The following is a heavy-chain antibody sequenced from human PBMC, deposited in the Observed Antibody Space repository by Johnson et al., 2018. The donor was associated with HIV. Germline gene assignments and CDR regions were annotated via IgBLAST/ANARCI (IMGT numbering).Heavy chain of an antibody. J-gene: IGHJ3*02. CDR3: AKLVGDYVSNAFDI. V-gene: IGHV3-66*02. CDR1: GFTVSTNY. CDR2: IYSDGNT. D-gene: IGHD4-17*01. Sequence: VQLVESGGGLVQPEGSLRLSCAASGFTVSTNYLTWVRQAPGKGLECVSLIYSDGNTYYADSVTGRFTISRDNSKNTLYLQMNSLRAEDTAVYYCAKLVGDYVSNAFDIWGQGTMVTVSS.